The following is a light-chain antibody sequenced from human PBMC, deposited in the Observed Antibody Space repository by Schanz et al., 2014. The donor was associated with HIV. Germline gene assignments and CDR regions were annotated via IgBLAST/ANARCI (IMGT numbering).Light chain of an antibody. CDR3: ATWDDSLDGWV. J-gene: IGLJ3*02. V-gene: IGLV1-44*01. CDR2: DNN. CDR1: SSSIGSNA. Sequence: QSVLSQPPSASGTPGQRVTISCSGSSSSIGSNAVSWFQQLPGTAPRLLIYDNNQRPSGVPDRFSGSRSGTSASPAISGLQSEDESDFFCATWDDSLDGWVFGGGTQLTVL.